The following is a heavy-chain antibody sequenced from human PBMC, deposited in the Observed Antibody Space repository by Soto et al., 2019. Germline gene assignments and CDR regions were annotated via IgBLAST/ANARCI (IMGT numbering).Heavy chain of an antibody. V-gene: IGHV1-18*01. Sequence: ASVKVSCKASGYTFTSYGISWVRQAPGQGLEWMGWISAYNGNTNYAQKLQGRVTMTTDTSTSTAYMELRSLRSDDTAVYYCARDQRSSSLPATNDYLGQGTLVTVSS. CDR2: ISAYNGNT. CDR3: ARDQRSSSLPATNDY. J-gene: IGHJ4*02. D-gene: IGHD6-6*01. CDR1: GYTFTSYG.